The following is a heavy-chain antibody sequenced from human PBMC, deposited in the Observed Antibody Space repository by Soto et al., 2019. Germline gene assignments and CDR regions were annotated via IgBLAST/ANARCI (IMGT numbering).Heavy chain of an antibody. CDR1: GLTFSGYA. V-gene: IGHV3-23*01. CDR2: ISATGGST. J-gene: IGHJ6*02. CDR3: AKPTPPKRNILTGYNYYYNGLDV. D-gene: IGHD3-9*01. Sequence: PVGSLGLSCAVSGLTFSGYAMNWVRQAPGKGLEWVSSISATGGSTYYADSVKGRFTIFRDNSKNTLFLQIKSLRAEGTAVYYCAKPTPPKRNILTGYNYYYNGLDVWGQGTTVTVSS.